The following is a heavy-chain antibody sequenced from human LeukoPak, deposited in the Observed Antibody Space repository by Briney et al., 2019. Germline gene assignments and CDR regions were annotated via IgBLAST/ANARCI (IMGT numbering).Heavy chain of an antibody. CDR3: ARQARYCAGTTCYILDY. V-gene: IGHV4-38-2*01. J-gene: IGHJ4*02. Sequence: PSETLSLTCAVSGYSISSGYYWGWIRQPPGKGLEWIGIIHHNGSTYYNPSLKSRVTMSVDTSKNQFSLKLSSVTAADTAVYYCARQARYCAGTTCYILDYWGQGTLVTVSS. CDR1: GYSISSGYY. D-gene: IGHD2-2*01. CDR2: IHHNGST.